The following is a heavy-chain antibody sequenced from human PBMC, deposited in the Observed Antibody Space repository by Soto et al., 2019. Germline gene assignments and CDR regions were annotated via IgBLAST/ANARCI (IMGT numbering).Heavy chain of an antibody. CDR1: GYSFSSHA. CDR3: ARGGALSTSWYWGDGLDS. D-gene: IGHD6-13*01. Sequence: QVQLEQSGSEVKKSGSSVKVSCTASGYSFSSHAITWVRQAPGQGLEWMGGIIPVFGTPSYAQKFQGRVTISADKSTNTSYPELRSLRSEDTAVYYCARGGALSTSWYWGDGLDSWGQGTQVTVSS. CDR2: IIPVFGTP. V-gene: IGHV1-69*06. J-gene: IGHJ4*02.